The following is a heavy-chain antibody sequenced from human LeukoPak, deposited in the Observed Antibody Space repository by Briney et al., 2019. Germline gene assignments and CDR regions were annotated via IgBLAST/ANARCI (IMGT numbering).Heavy chain of an antibody. J-gene: IGHJ4*02. D-gene: IGHD3-10*01. Sequence: ASMKVSCKVSGYTLTELCMHWVRQAPGKGLEWMGGFDPEDGETIYAQKFQGRVTMTEDTSTDTAYMELSSLSSEDTAVYYCATVLLRVRGWHHIDYWGQGTLVTVSS. CDR3: ATVLLRVRGWHHIDY. CDR1: GYTLTELC. CDR2: FDPEDGET. V-gene: IGHV1-24*01.